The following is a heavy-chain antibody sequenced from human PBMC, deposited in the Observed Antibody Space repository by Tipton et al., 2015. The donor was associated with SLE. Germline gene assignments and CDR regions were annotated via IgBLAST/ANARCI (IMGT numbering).Heavy chain of an antibody. Sequence: SLRLSCAASGFTFDDYAMHWVRQAPGKGLEWVSLISWDGGSTYYADSVKGRFTISRDNSKNSLYLQMNSLRAEDTALYYCARDMVAAPGAFDIWGQGTMVTVSS. J-gene: IGHJ3*02. CDR3: ARDMVAAPGAFDI. CDR2: ISWDGGST. V-gene: IGHV3-43D*04. CDR1: GFTFDDYA. D-gene: IGHD2-15*01.